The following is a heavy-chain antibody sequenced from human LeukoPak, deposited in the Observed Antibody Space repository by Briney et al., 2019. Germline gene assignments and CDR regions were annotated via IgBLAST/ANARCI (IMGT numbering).Heavy chain of an antibody. CDR2: ISYDGSNK. CDR1: FTXXSYG. V-gene: IGHV3-30*03. CDR3: XXXXXXXXGXXXXGGXXP. J-gene: IGHJ5*02. Sequence: FTXXSYGMHWVRQAPGXGLEWVAVISYDGSNKYYADSVKGRFTISRDNSKNTLYLQMNSLRAEDTGVYYXXXXXXXXXGXXXXGGXXPWGQGTLVTVSS.